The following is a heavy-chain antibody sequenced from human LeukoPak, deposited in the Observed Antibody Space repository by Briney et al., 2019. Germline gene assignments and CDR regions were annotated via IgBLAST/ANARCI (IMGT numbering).Heavy chain of an antibody. CDR3: ARDPSLKLLWFGELSYYFDY. D-gene: IGHD3-10*01. J-gene: IGHJ4*02. CDR1: GFTVSSNY. Sequence: GGSLRLSCAASGFTVSSNYMSWVRQAPGKGLEWVSVIYSGGSTYYADSVKGRFTISRDNSKNTLYLQMNSPRAEDTAVYYCARDPSLKLLWFGELSYYFDYWGQGTLVTVSS. CDR2: IYSGGST. V-gene: IGHV3-53*05.